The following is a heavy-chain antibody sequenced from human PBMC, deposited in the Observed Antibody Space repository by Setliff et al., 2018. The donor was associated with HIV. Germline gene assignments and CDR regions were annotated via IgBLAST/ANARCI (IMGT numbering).Heavy chain of an antibody. J-gene: IGHJ6*03. D-gene: IGHD6-6*01. Sequence: PSETLSLTCTVSGGSISSGSYYWSWIRQPAGEGLEWIGHIYTSGSTNYNPSLKSRVTISVDTAKNQFSLKLSSVTAADTAVYYCASRSSCVPLYYYYVDFWGKVTTFTVSS. CDR1: GGSISSGSYY. V-gene: IGHV4-61*09. CDR3: ASRSSCVPLYYYYVDF. CDR2: IYTSGST.